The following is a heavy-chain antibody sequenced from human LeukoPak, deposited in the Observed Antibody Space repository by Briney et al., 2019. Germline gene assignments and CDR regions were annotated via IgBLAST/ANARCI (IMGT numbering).Heavy chain of an antibody. Sequence: GGSLRLSCAASGFTVSSNYMSWVRQAPGKGLEWVSVIYSGGSTYYADSVKGRFAISRDNSKNTLYLQMNNLRAGDTAVYYCARLHRPGYSGSYYDYWGQGTLVTVSS. CDR3: ARLHRPGYSGSYYDY. CDR1: GFTVSSNY. V-gene: IGHV3-66*01. J-gene: IGHJ4*02. D-gene: IGHD1-26*01. CDR2: IYSGGST.